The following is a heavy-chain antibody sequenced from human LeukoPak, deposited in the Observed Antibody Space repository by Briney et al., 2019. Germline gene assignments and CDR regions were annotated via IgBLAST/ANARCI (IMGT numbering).Heavy chain of an antibody. J-gene: IGHJ5*02. D-gene: IGHD2-2*01. CDR1: GYTFITYE. Sequence: ASVKVSCKASGYTFITYEIIWVRQATGQGLEWMGWMNPNSGNTGYAQKFQGRVTMTRDTSKDTAYMELSSLRSEDTGVYYCATGTSSTTNWNWFDPWGQGTLVTVSS. CDR3: ATGTSSTTNWNWFDP. CDR2: MNPNSGNT. V-gene: IGHV1-8*01.